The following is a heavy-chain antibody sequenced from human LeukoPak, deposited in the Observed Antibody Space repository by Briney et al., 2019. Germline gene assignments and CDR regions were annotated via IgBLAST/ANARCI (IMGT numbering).Heavy chain of an antibody. CDR2: IYTSGST. V-gene: IGHV4-4*07. D-gene: IGHD4-23*01. J-gene: IGHJ6*03. CDR1: GGSISSYY. CDR3: ARTTVAQYYSYYYMDV. Sequence: SETLSLTCTVSGGSISSYYWSWIRQPAGKGLEWIGRIYTSGSTNYNPSLKSRVTISVDTSKNQLSLKLSCVTAADTAVYYCARTTVAQYYSYYYMDVWGKGTTVTVSS.